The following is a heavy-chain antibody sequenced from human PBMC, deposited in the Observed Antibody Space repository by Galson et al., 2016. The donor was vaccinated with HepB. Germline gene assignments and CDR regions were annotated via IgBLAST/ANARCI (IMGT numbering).Heavy chain of an antibody. D-gene: IGHD3-3*01. CDR1: GFSLRTSGEG. J-gene: IGHJ4*02. CDR2: IYWDDDE. Sequence: PALVKPTQTLTLTCTFSGFSLRTSGEGVGWIRQPPGKALEWLALIYWDDDERYSPSLKSRPTITKDTSKNQVVLTMANMDPVDTATYYCTHSFWSGYYFWGQGTLVTGSS. CDR3: THSFWSGYYF. V-gene: IGHV2-5*02.